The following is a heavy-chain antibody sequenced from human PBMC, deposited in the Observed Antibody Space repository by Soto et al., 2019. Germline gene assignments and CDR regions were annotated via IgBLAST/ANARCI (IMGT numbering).Heavy chain of an antibody. J-gene: IGHJ6*02. Sequence: ASVKVSCKASGYTFTSYAMHWVRQAPGQRLEWMGWINAGNGNTKYSQKFQGRVTITRDTSASTAYMELTSLRSEDTAVYYCARVTGDYYYFGMDVWGQGTTVTVSS. CDR2: INAGNGNT. D-gene: IGHD3-10*01. CDR3: ARVTGDYYYFGMDV. V-gene: IGHV1-3*01. CDR1: GYTFTSYA.